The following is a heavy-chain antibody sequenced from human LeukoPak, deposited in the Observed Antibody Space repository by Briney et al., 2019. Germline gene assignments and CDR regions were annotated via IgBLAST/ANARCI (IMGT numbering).Heavy chain of an antibody. CDR2: IGGSGGST. V-gene: IGHV3-23*01. CDR1: GFTLSSHA. CDR3: ASDRYDIFLFDY. D-gene: IGHD3-9*01. Sequence: GGPLRLSCAASGFTLSSHATIELRLAPGKGLEWVSTIGGSGGSTYYADSVKGRFTISRDNAKNSLYLQMNTLRAEDTAVCYCASDRYDIFLFDYWGQGTLVTVSS. J-gene: IGHJ4*02.